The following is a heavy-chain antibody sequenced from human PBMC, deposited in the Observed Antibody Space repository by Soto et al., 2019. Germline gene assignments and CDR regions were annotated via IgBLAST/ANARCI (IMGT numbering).Heavy chain of an antibody. CDR2: VSHDGRNT. V-gene: IGHV3-30*03. D-gene: IGHD6-19*01. Sequence: VQLVESGGGVVQPGRSLRLSCAASGFTFSDYAMHWVRQAPGKGLEWVAVVSHDGRNTHYAHFVKGRFTISRDSSKNTGSLEMTSRRAEDTGVYYCARGGRQWLVTSDFNYWGQGALVTVSS. CDR1: GFTFSDYA. CDR3: ARGGRQWLVTSDFNY. J-gene: IGHJ4*02.